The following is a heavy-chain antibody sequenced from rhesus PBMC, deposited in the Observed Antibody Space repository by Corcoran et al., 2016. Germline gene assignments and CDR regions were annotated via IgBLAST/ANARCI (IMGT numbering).Heavy chain of an antibody. CDR1: GGSISGYY. CDR3: ARDSDIVVVVSATSFDY. D-gene: IGHD2-8*01. V-gene: IGHV4-122*02. CDR2: ITYSGST. Sequence: QLQLQESGPGLVKPSETLSLTCAVSGGSISGYYWSWIRQPPGKGLEWIGYITYSGSTSYNPSLKSRITSSRDTSKNQFSLKLSSVTAADTAVYYCARDSDIVVVVSATSFDYWGQGVLVTVSS. J-gene: IGHJ4*01.